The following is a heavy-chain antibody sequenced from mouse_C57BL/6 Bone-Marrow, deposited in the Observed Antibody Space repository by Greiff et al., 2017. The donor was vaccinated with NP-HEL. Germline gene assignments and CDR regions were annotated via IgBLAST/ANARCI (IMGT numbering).Heavy chain of an antibody. V-gene: IGHV1-26*01. Sequence: EVQLQQSGPELVKPGASVKISCKASGYTFTDYYMNWVKQSHGKSLEWIGDINPNNGGTSYNQKFKGKATLTVDKSSSTAYMERRSLTAEDSAVYYCARATTEEYFDYWGQGTTLTVSS. D-gene: IGHD1-1*01. J-gene: IGHJ2*01. CDR2: INPNNGGT. CDR1: GYTFTDYY. CDR3: ARATTEEYFDY.